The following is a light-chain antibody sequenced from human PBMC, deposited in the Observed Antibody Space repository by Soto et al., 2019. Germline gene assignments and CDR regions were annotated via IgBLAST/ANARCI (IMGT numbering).Light chain of an antibody. V-gene: IGKV1-33*01. J-gene: IGKJ5*01. CDR1: QDISNY. CDR2: DAS. CDR3: QQSDSRPIT. Sequence: DIQMTQSPSSLSASVGDRVTITCRASQDISNYLNWYQQRPGKAPKLLIYDASNLERGVPSRFSGTGSGTHFTFAITSLQPEDVATYYCQQSDSRPITFGQGTRLEI.